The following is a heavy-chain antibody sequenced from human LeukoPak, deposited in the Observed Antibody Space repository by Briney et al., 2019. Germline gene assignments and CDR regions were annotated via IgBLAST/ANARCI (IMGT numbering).Heavy chain of an antibody. D-gene: IGHD2-2*01. CDR3: ARAGYQVLPSSPVYFHQ. J-gene: IGHJ1*01. V-gene: IGHV4-39*07. Sequence: SKTLSLTCTVSGGSISSPYYWGWIRQTPGKGLEWIGNIYYGGSTYYNPSLKSRVTISVVTSKKRFSLKLSSVTAADTAFYYCARAGYQVLPSSPVYFHQWGQGTLVTVSS. CDR2: IYYGGST. CDR1: GGSISSPYY.